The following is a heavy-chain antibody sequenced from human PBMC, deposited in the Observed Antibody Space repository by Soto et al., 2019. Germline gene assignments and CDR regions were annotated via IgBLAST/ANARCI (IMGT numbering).Heavy chain of an antibody. CDR3: SRGLITGSQYSGGWYYFDS. J-gene: IGHJ4*02. Sequence: SETLSLTCTVSGGSISSSSYYWGWIRQPPGKGLEWIGSIYYSGSTYYNPSLKSRVTISVDTSKNQFSLKLSSVTAADTAVYFCSRGLITGSQYSGGWYYFDSWGQGTQVTVSS. V-gene: IGHV4-39*01. CDR2: IYYSGST. D-gene: IGHD1-26*01. CDR1: GGSISSSSYY.